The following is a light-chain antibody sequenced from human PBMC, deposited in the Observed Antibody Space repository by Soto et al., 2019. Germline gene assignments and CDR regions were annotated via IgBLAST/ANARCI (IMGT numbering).Light chain of an antibody. V-gene: IGLV2-14*01. J-gene: IGLJ1*01. CDR2: EVS. CDR1: SSDVGGYTY. Sequence: QSALTQPASVSGSPGQSITISCTGTSSDVGGYTYVCWYQHHPGKAPKLIISEVSNRPSGVSDRFSGSKSGNTASLTISGLQPEDEADYYCTSFTSSTTYVFGTGTKVTVL. CDR3: TSFTSSTTYV.